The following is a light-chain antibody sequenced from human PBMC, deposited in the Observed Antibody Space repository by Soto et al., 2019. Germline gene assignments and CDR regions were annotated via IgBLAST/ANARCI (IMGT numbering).Light chain of an antibody. CDR1: QDINNY. CDR2: DAS. Sequence: DIQMTQSPSSLSASVGDRVTITCQASQDINNYLNWYQQKPGRAPKLMMYDASNFAAGAPSRFRGSGNRTDFTFTISLLQPEDVATYYWKQDENLPTFGRGTRLEIK. V-gene: IGKV1-33*01. CDR3: KQDENLPT. J-gene: IGKJ5*01.